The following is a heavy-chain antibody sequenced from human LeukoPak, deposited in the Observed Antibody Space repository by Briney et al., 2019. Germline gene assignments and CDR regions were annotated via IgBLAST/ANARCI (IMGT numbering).Heavy chain of an antibody. V-gene: IGHV4-39*07. CDR1: GGSISSSSYY. CDR3: ARGDDIVAVKGEAFDI. CDR2: IYYSGST. J-gene: IGHJ3*02. Sequence: SETLSLTCTVSGGSISSSSYYWGWIRQPPGSGLEWIASIYYSGSTYYNPSLKSRVSISVDTSKNQFSLKLSSVTAADTAVYYCARGDDIVAVKGEAFDIWGQGTMVTVSS. D-gene: IGHD3-22*01.